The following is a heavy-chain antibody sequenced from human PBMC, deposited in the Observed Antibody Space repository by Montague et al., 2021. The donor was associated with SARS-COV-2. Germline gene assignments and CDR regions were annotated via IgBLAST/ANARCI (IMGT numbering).Heavy chain of an antibody. V-gene: IGHV4-4*07. Sequence: SETLSLTCTVSSDSISYFYWSWIRQPAGKGLERIGRVSASGSTNXNPSLNSRVTMSVDTSKKQFSLRLSPVTAADTAVYYCARDVVAAPGTFDYWGQGTLVTVSS. CDR1: SDSISYFY. CDR2: VSASGST. J-gene: IGHJ4*02. CDR3: ARDVVAAPGTFDY. D-gene: IGHD6-13*01.